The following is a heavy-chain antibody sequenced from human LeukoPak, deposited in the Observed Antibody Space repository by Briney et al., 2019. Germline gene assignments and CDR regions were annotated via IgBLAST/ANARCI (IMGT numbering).Heavy chain of an antibody. Sequence: SETLSLTCTVSGGSISSSSYYWGWIRQPPGKGLEWIGSIYYSGSTYYNPSLKSRVTISVDTSKNQFSLKLSSVTAADTAVYYCARDKLGIAAAAHWGQGTPVTVSS. CDR1: GGSISSSSYY. CDR3: ARDKLGIAAAAH. J-gene: IGHJ4*02. CDR2: IYYSGST. V-gene: IGHV4-39*07. D-gene: IGHD6-13*01.